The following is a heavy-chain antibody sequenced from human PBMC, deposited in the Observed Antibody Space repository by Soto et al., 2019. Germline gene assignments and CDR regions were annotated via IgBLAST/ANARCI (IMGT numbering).Heavy chain of an antibody. CDR2: IIPIFGTA. V-gene: IGHV1-69*01. J-gene: IGHJ3*02. CDR1: GGTFSSYA. CDR3: AGRRDGYRGAFDI. D-gene: IGHD5-18*01. Sequence: QVQLVQSGAEVKKPGSSVKVSCKASGGTFSSYAISWVRQAPGQGLEWMGGIIPIFGTANYGQKFQGRVTSTSGESRGTAYMGLSFLISQHTAVYYWAGRRDGYRGAFDIWGQGTMVTVSS.